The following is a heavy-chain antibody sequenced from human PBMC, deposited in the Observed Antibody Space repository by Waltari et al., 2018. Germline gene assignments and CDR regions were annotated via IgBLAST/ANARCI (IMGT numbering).Heavy chain of an antibody. Sequence: QVQLVQSGAEVKKPGSSVKVSCKASGGTFSSYAISWVRQAPGQGLEWMGIINPSGGSTSYAQKFQGRVTMTRDTSTSTVYMELSSLRSEDTAVYYCARSLSGKFRFDPWGQGTLVTVSS. J-gene: IGHJ5*02. CDR2: INPSGGST. CDR3: ARSLSGKFRFDP. D-gene: IGHD2-15*01. V-gene: IGHV1-46*01. CDR1: GGTFSSYA.